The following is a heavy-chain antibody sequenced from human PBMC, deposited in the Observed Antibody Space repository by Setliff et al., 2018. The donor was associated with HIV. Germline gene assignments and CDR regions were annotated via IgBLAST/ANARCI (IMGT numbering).Heavy chain of an antibody. D-gene: IGHD1-1*01. CDR1: GDSISSYF. Sequence: SETLSLTCTVSGDSISSYFWSWIRQSPGGGLEWIGFIFSSGSTKYNPSLQSRVTISLDTSKNHFSLKLGSVAAADTAVYYFARRYHDASGFYNSWGQGVLVTVSS. V-gene: IGHV4-4*08. CDR3: ARRYHDASGFYNS. J-gene: IGHJ4*02. CDR2: IFSSGST.